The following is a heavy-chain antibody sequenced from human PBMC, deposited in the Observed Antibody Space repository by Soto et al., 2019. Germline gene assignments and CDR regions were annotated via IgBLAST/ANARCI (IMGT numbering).Heavy chain of an antibody. V-gene: IGHV2-26*01. CDR2: ICSNDDK. D-gene: IGHD6-13*01. J-gene: IGHJ5*02. CDR1: GFSLSNARMG. Sequence: QVTLKESGPVLVKPTETLTLTCTVSGFSLSNARMGVSWIRQPPGKALEWLAHICSNDDKSYSTCLKSRLTSXXDXSXXQVVLTKTNMDPGDTATYYCARIRRRLGCSRSYDHWGQGTQVTVSS. CDR3: ARIRRRLGCSRSYDH.